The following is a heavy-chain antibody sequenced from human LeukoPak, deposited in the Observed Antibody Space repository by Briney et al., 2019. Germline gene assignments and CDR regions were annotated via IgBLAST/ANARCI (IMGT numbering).Heavy chain of an antibody. CDR1: GFTVSSNS. CDR3: AKAQANYWDIVVVVAIFYPFDY. J-gene: IGHJ4*02. CDR2: IYSDNT. Sequence: GGSLRLSCTVSGFTVSSNSMSWGRQAPGKGLEWVSFIYSDNTHYSDTVKGRFTISRDNSKNTLYLQMNSLRAEDTAVYYCAKAQANYWDIVVVVAIFYPFDYWGQGTLVTVSS. D-gene: IGHD2-15*01. V-gene: IGHV3-53*01.